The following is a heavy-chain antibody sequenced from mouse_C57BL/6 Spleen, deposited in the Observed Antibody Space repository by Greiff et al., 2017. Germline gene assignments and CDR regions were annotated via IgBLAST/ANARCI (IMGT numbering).Heavy chain of an antibody. CDR3: AREGDYYGGFAY. J-gene: IGHJ3*01. CDR1: GYSITSGYY. Sequence: EVQLQQSGPGLVKPSQSLSLTCSVTGYSITSGYYWNWIRQFPGNKLEWMGYISYDGSNNYNPSLKNRISITRDTSKNQFFLKLNSVTTEDTATYYCAREGDYYGGFAYWGQGTLVTVSA. CDR2: ISYDGSN. D-gene: IGHD1-1*02. V-gene: IGHV3-6*01.